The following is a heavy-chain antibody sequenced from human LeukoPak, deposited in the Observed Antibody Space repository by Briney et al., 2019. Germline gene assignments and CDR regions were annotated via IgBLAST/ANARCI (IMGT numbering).Heavy chain of an antibody. CDR3: ATLAHIVVVPAATYNWFDP. CDR2: XXXXSIYI. Sequence: SXYSMNXVRQAPGKGLEXVSXXXXXSIYISYAASVKPRFTISRANAKNSLYLQMHSLRAEDTAVYYCATLAHIVVVPAATYNWFDPWGQGTLVTVSS. CDR1: SXYS. V-gene: IGHV3-21*01. J-gene: IGHJ5*02. D-gene: IGHD2-2*01.